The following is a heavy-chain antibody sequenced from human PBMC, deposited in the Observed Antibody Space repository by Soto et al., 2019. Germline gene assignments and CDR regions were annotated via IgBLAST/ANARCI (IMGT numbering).Heavy chain of an antibody. CDR2: IFHDGTA. D-gene: IGHD3-9*01. CDR1: GVSLTSGNW. Sequence: SETLSLTCAVSGVSLTSGNWWTWVRRSPQRGLEYIGEIFHDGTANYYPSFERRVTISVDTSKNQFSLKLSSVTAAETAVYYCAGAGGRYFDWLPPPVFDYWGQGTMLTVSS. V-gene: IGHV4-4*02. CDR3: AGAGGRYFDWLPPPVFDY. J-gene: IGHJ4*02.